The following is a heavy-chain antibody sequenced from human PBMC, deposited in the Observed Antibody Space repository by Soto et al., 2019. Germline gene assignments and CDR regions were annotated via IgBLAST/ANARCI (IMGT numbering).Heavy chain of an antibody. V-gene: IGHV3-23*01. CDR1: GRTFSSYS. Sequence: PGGSLRRSCAASGRTFSSYSRSWVRKDPGKGLEWVSAISGSGGSTYYADSVRDRFTISRDNSKNTLYLQMNNLRPEDTAVYYCARTFDTITYYFDYWGQGNVVTVSS. D-gene: IGHD3-9*01. J-gene: IGHJ4*02. CDR3: ARTFDTITYYFDY. CDR2: ISGSGGST.